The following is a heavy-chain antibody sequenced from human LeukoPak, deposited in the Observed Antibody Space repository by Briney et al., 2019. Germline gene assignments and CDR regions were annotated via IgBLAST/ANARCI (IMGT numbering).Heavy chain of an antibody. CDR1: GGTFSSYA. CDR2: IIPVLGIA. J-gene: IGHJ4*02. Sequence: WASVKVSCKASGGTFSSYAISWVRQAPGQGLEWMGRIIPVLGIANYAQKFQGRVTITADKSTSTAYMELSSLRSEDTAVYYCARDQGYYYDSTGYVFDSWGQGTLVTVSS. CDR3: ARDQGYYYDSTGYVFDS. D-gene: IGHD3-22*01. V-gene: IGHV1-69*04.